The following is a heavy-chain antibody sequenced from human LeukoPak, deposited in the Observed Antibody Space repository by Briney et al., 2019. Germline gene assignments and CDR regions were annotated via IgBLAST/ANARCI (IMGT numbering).Heavy chain of an antibody. D-gene: IGHD3-22*01. CDR3: ARSPYYYDSSGYYQSYFDY. V-gene: IGHV1-2*02. CDR2: INPSSGGT. J-gene: IGHJ4*02. CDR1: GYTFTGYY. Sequence: ASVKVSCKASGYTFTGYYMHWVRQAPGQGLEWMGWINPSSGGTNYAQKFQGRVTMTRDTSISTAYMELSRLRSDDTAVYYCARSPYYYDSSGYYQSYFDYWGQGTLVTVSS.